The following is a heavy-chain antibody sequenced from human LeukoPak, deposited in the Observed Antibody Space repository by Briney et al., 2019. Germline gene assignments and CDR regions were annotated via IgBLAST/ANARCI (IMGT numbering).Heavy chain of an antibody. D-gene: IGHD3-9*01. CDR1: GFTFSNAW. CDR2: IKSKTDGGTT. V-gene: IGHV3-15*01. Sequence: GGSLRLSCAASGFTFSNAWMSWARQAPGKGREWVAQIKSKTDGGTTDYAAPVKGRFNISRDDSKNTLYLQMNSLRAGDTAVYYCAREFGTTYYDILTGYYNGAFDIWGQGTMVTVSS. CDR3: AREFGTTYYDILTGYYNGAFDI. J-gene: IGHJ3*02.